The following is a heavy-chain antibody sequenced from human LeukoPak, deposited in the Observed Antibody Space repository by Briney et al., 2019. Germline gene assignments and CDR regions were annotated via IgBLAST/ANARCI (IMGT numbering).Heavy chain of an antibody. Sequence: SETLSLTCAVSGCSFSKYYLRWIRQPAGKGLEWIGRIYTSGSTNYNPSVKSRVTMSVDTSNNQYSLKLTSVTAADTAVYYCARQPPQYYGMDVWGQGTTVTVSS. J-gene: IGHJ6*02. CDR3: ARQPPQYYGMDV. CDR1: GCSFSKYY. V-gene: IGHV4-59*10. CDR2: IYTSGST. D-gene: IGHD1-14*01.